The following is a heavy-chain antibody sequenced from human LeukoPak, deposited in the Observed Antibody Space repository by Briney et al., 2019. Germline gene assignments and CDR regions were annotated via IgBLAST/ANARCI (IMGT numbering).Heavy chain of an antibody. J-gene: IGHJ4*02. V-gene: IGHV4-59*01. D-gene: IGHD1-26*01. CDR1: GDSIDSYY. CDR3: AGRSARYFDS. Sequence: SETLSLTCTVSGDSIDSYYWSWIRQPPGEGPQWIGYVFYSGPTNYDASLKSRVAISVDRSKNQFSLKLTSVSAADTAVYYCAGRSARYFDSWGQGTPVTVSS. CDR2: VFYSGPT.